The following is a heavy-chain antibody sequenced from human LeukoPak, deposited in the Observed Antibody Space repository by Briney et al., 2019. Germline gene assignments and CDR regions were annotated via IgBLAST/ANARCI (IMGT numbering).Heavy chain of an antibody. Sequence: SETLSLTCAVYGGSFSGYYWSWIRQPPGKGLEWIGEINHSGSTNYNPSLKSRVTISVDTSKNQFSLKLSSVTAADTAVYYCARTVLLGWFDPWGQGTLVTVSS. CDR2: INHSGST. V-gene: IGHV4-34*01. CDR3: ARTVLLGWFDP. J-gene: IGHJ5*02. CDR1: GGSFSGYY. D-gene: IGHD7-27*01.